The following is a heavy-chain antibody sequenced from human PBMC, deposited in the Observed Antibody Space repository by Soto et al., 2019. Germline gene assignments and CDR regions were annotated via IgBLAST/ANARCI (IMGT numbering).Heavy chain of an antibody. CDR1: GYTLTELS. Sequence: ASVKVSCKVSGYTLTELSMHWVRQAPGKGLEWMGGFDPEDGETIYAQKFQGRVTMTEDTSTDTAYMELSSLRSEDTAVYYCATGIQLWLTYYYYYGMDVWGQGTTVTVSS. J-gene: IGHJ6*02. V-gene: IGHV1-24*01. CDR2: FDPEDGET. CDR3: ATGIQLWLTYYYYYGMDV. D-gene: IGHD5-18*01.